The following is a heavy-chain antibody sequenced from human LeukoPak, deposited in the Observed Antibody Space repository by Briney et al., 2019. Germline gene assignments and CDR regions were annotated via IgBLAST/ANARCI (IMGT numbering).Heavy chain of an antibody. CDR1: GGSFSGYY. V-gene: IGHV4-34*01. CDR2: INHSGST. Sequence: TSETLSLTCAVYGGSFSGYYWSWIRQPPGKGLEWIGEINHSGSTNYNPSLESRVTISVDTSKNQFSLKLSSVTAADTAVYYCARGRNYYGSGSYPNYYYYGMDVWGKGTTVTVSS. J-gene: IGHJ6*04. CDR3: ARGRNYYGSGSYPNYYYYGMDV. D-gene: IGHD3-10*01.